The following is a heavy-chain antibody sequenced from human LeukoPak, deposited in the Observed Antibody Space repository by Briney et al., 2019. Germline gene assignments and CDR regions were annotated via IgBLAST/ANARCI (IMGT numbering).Heavy chain of an antibody. CDR1: GGSISSYY. J-gene: IGHJ4*02. D-gene: IGHD6-13*01. CDR3: AIDGAAGIGY. Sequence: SETLSLTCTVSGGSISSYYWSWIRQPPGKGLEWIGYIYYSGSTNYNPSLKRRVTISVDTSKNQFSLKLSSVTAADTAVYYCAIDGAAGIGYWGQGTLVTVSS. V-gene: IGHV4-59*01. CDR2: IYYSGST.